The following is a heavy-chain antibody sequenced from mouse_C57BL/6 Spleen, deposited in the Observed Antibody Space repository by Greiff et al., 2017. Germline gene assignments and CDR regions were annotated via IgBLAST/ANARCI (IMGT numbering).Heavy chain of an antibody. CDR3: TPYYYGLDWYFDV. J-gene: IGHJ1*03. CDR2: IDPEDGDT. CDR1: GFNIKDYY. Sequence: EVQLQESGAELVRPGASVKLSCTASGFNIKDYYMHWVKQRPEQGLEWIGRIDPEDGDTEYAPKFQGKATMTADTSSNTAYLQLSSLTSEDTAVYYCTPYYYGLDWYFDVWGTGTTVTVSS. V-gene: IGHV14-1*01. D-gene: IGHD1-1*01.